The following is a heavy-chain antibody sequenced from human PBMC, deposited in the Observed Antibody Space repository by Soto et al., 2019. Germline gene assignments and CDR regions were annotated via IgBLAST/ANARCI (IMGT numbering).Heavy chain of an antibody. D-gene: IGHD3-10*01. J-gene: IGHJ6*03. Sequence: QVQLQQWGAGLLKPSETLSLTCAVYGGSFSGYQWSWIRQTPGKGLEWIGEINDSGNINYNPSLRSLVTILVDSAKKQISLKLSSVAAEDTAVYFCARGLILWFGELSRRGGYYYYMDVWGKGTTVTVSS. CDR1: GGSFSGYQ. V-gene: IGHV4-34*01. CDR3: ARGLILWFGELSRRGGYYYYMDV. CDR2: INDSGNI.